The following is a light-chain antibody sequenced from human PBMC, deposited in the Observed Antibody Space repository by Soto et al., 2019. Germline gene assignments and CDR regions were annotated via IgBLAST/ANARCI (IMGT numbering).Light chain of an antibody. CDR2: DAS. CDR3: QQYSNFLIS. Sequence: DIQMTQSPSTLSASVGDRVTITCRASQSISRSLAWYQQKPGKAPSLLIYDASSLEGGVPSRFSGSGFGTEFTITITNSQPADFATYYCQQYSNFLISFGPGTTVDFK. J-gene: IGKJ3*01. V-gene: IGKV1-5*01. CDR1: QSISRS.